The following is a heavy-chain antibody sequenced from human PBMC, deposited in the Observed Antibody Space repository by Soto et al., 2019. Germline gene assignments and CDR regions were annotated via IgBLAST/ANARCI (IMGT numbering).Heavy chain of an antibody. CDR3: ARADSGYDEKYFQD. D-gene: IGHD5-12*01. J-gene: IGHJ1*01. CDR2: INRSGSA. V-gene: IGHV4-34*01. Sequence: QVLQQQWGAGLLKPSETLSLTCAVYGGSFSAYYWSWIRQPPGKGLEWIEEINRSGSANYNPALKSRATITVDTSKNQFSVTLSSVTAADAAVYYCARADSGYDEKYFQDWGQGTVVTVSS. CDR1: GGSFSAYY.